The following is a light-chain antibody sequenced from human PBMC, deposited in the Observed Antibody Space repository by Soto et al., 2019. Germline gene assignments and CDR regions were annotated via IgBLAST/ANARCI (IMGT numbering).Light chain of an antibody. CDR3: ASWDDTLDAQV. J-gene: IGLJ3*02. Sequence: QSVLTQSPSASGTPGQRVTISCSGSRSNIGRIFVYWYQQVPGTAPRLLIQRNNERPSGVPDRFSGSKSGTSVSLAISGLRSDDEATYYCASWDDTLDAQVFGGGTKVTVL. V-gene: IGLV1-47*01. CDR1: RSNIGRIF. CDR2: RNN.